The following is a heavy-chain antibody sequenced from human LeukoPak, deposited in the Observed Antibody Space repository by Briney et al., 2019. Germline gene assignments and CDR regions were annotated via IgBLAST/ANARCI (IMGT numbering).Heavy chain of an antibody. D-gene: IGHD3-16*02. J-gene: IGHJ4*02. CDR1: GYTFTSYV. V-gene: IGHV1-18*04. CDR3: AREDATYVWGSYRSNTLDY. CDR2: ISAYNGNT. Sequence: GASVKVSCTASGYTFTSYVISWVRQAPGQGLEWMGWISAYNGNTNYAQKLQGRVTMTTDTSTSTAYMELRSLRSDDTAVYYCAREDATYVWGSYRSNTLDYWGQGTLVTVSS.